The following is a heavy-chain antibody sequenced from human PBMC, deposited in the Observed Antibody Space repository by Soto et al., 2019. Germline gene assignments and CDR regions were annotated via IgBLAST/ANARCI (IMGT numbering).Heavy chain of an antibody. CDR3: GSCSSTSCFYYYYYMDV. V-gene: IGHV3-49*03. Sequence: PGGSLRLSCTASGFTFGDYAMSWFRQAPGKGLEWVGFIRSKAYGGTTEYAASVKGRFTISRDDSKSIAYLQMNSLKTEDTAVYYCGSCSSTSCFYYYYYMDVWGKGTTVTVSS. CDR1: GFTFGDYA. CDR2: IRSKAYGGTT. J-gene: IGHJ6*03. D-gene: IGHD2-2*01.